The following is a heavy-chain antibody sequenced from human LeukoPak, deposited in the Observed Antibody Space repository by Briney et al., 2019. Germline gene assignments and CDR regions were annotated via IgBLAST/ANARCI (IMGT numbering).Heavy chain of an antibody. CDR2: ISSSSSYI. J-gene: IGHJ4*02. CDR3: ARGQGTVTTH. V-gene: IGHV3-21*01. CDR1: GFTFSSYS. Sequence: GGSLRLSCAASGFTFSSYSMNGVRQAPGKGLEWVSSISSSSSYIYYADSVKGRFTISRDNAKNSLYLQMNSLRAEDTAVYYCARGQGTVTTHWGQGTLVTVSS. D-gene: IGHD4-17*01.